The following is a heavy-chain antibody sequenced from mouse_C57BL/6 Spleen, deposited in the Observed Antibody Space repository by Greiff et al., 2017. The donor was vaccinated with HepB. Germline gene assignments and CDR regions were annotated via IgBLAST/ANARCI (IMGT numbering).Heavy chain of an antibody. V-gene: IGHV1-72*01. Sequence: QVQLQQPGAELVKPGASVKLSCKASGYTFTSYWMHWVKQRPGRGLEWIGRFDPNSGGTKYNEKFKSKATLTVDKSSSTAYMQLSSLTSDDSAVYYCARAPLLRGYYYAMDYWGQGTSVTVSS. D-gene: IGHD1-1*01. CDR1: GYTFTSYW. CDR2: FDPNSGGT. J-gene: IGHJ4*01. CDR3: ARAPLLRGYYYAMDY.